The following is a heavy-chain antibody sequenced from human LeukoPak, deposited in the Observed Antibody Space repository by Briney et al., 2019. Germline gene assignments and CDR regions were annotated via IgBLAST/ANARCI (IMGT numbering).Heavy chain of an antibody. V-gene: IGHV1-69*05. D-gene: IGHD3-16*01. CDR3: ARDDRRLFDY. CDR1: GGTFSSYA. Sequence: ASVKVSCKASGGTFSSYAISWVRQAPGQGLEWMGRIIPIFGTANYAQKFQGRVTITTDESTSTAYMELSSLRSEDTAVYYCARDDRRLFDYWGQGTLVTVSS. CDR2: IIPIFGTA. J-gene: IGHJ4*02.